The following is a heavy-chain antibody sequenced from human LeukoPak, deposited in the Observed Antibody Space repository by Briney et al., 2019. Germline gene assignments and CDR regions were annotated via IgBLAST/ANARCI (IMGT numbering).Heavy chain of an antibody. CDR2: VTGSGGST. J-gene: IGHJ6*02. CDR1: GFTFSNYA. CDR3: AKAYDYYYYYGMDV. V-gene: IGHV3-23*01. D-gene: IGHD4-17*01. Sequence: GGSLRLSCAASGFTFSNYAMSWVRQAPGKGLEWVSAVTGSGGSTFYADSVKGRFTISRDNSKNTLYLQMNSLRAEDTAVYYCAKAYDYYYYYGMDVWGQGTTVTVSS.